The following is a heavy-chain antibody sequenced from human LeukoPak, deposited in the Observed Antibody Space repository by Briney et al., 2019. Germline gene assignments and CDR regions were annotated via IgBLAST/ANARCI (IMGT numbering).Heavy chain of an antibody. D-gene: IGHD4/OR15-4a*01. CDR2: ISWNSGSI. CDR1: GFTFDDYA. V-gene: IGHV3-9*01. Sequence: PGGSLRLSCAASGFTFDDYAMHWVRQPPGKGLEWVSGISWNSGSIVYADSVKGRFTISRDNAKNSLYLQMNSLRAEDTAVYYCARRAGAYSHPYDYWGQGTLVTVSS. J-gene: IGHJ4*02. CDR3: ARRAGAYSHPYDY.